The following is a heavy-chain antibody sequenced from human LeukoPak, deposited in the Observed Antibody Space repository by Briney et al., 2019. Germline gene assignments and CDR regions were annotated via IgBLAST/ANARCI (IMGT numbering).Heavy chain of an antibody. D-gene: IGHD4-23*01. J-gene: IGHJ3*02. CDR3: AKLSLAFYGGNSALDI. Sequence: PGGSLRLSCAASGFTFSSYAMSWVRQAPGKGLEWVSAISGSGGSTYYADSVKGRFTISRDNSKNTLYLQMNSLRAEDTAVYYCAKLSLAFYGGNSALDIWGQGTMVTVSS. V-gene: IGHV3-23*01. CDR2: ISGSGGST. CDR1: GFTFSSYA.